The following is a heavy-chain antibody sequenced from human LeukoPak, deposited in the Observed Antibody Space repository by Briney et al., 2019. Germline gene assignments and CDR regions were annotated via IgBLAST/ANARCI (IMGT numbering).Heavy chain of an antibody. Sequence: PSETLSLTCTVSGGSISSSSYYWGWIRQPPGKGLEWIGSIYYSGSTYYNPSLKSRVTISVDTSKNQFSLKLSSVTAADTAVYYCARGGTDSSGWYYVDYWGQGTLVTVSS. V-gene: IGHV4-39*01. CDR3: ARGGTDSSGWYYVDY. D-gene: IGHD6-13*01. J-gene: IGHJ4*02. CDR2: IYYSGST. CDR1: GGSISSSSYY.